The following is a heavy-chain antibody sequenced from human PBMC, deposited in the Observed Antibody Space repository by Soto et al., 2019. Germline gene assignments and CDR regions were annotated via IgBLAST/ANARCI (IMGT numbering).Heavy chain of an antibody. D-gene: IGHD3-22*01. CDR2: IYYLGSI. Sequence: PSETLSLTCAVYGWSLSGYWCSWIRQPPGMALEWIGEIYYLGSINYNPSLKSRVTMSVDTSKNQFSLTLSSAPAADTAVYYSARHKRGYQPRQVFFDYWGQGTLVTVSS. CDR1: GWSLSGYW. V-gene: IGHV4-34*01. J-gene: IGHJ4*02. CDR3: ARHKRGYQPRQVFFDY.